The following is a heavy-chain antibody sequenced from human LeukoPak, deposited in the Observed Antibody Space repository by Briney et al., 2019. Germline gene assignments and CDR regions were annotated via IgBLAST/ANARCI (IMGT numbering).Heavy chain of an antibody. CDR1: GGSISRYY. CDR3: ARGRYSNGSWYFDL. D-gene: IGHD4-11*01. Sequence: SETLSLNCTVSGGSISRYYWSWIRQPPGKGLEWIGYIYYSGSANYNPSLKSRVTLSVDTSKNQFSPKLNSVTAADTAVYYCARGRYSNGSWYFDLWGRGTLVTVSS. J-gene: IGHJ2*01. CDR2: IYYSGSA. V-gene: IGHV4-59*01.